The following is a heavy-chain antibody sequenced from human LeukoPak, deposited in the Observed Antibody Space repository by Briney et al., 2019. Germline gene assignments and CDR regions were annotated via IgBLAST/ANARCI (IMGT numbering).Heavy chain of an antibody. V-gene: IGHV3-23*01. D-gene: IGHD5-12*01. CDR2: ISGSGGST. Sequence: GGSLRLSCAASGFTFSSYAVSWVRQAPGKGLEWVSAISGSGGSTYYADSVKGRFTISRDNSKNTLYLQTNSLRAEDTAVYYCAKSRRGYSGYGYYFDYWGQGTLVTVSS. J-gene: IGHJ4*02. CDR3: AKSRRGYSGYGYYFDY. CDR1: GFTFSSYA.